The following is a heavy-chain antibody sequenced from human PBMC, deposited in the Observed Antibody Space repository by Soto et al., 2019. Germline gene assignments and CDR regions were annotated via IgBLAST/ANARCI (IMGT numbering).Heavy chain of an antibody. Sequence: QVQLVESGGGVVQPGRSLRLSCAASGVTFSSYDMHWVRQAPGKGLEWVAVISDDGGNKYYADSVKGRFTISRDNSKNTLYLQMNSLRAGDTAVYDCAKGQFRGLGGNFDYWGQGTLVTVSS. CDR2: ISDDGGNK. CDR3: AKGQFRGLGGNFDY. CDR1: GVTFSSYD. V-gene: IGHV3-30*18. J-gene: IGHJ4*02. D-gene: IGHD3-10*01.